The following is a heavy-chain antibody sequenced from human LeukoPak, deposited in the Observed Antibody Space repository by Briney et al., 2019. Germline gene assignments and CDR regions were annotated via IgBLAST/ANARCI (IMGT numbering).Heavy chain of an antibody. CDR1: GFTFNTYA. Sequence: GGSLRLSCAASGFTFNTYAMSWVRQAPGKGLEWVSAISGSGGTTYYADSVKGRFTISRDNSKNTLYLQMNSLRAEDTAVYYCAKYSRPPSIDNWGQGTLVTVSS. V-gene: IGHV3-23*01. CDR3: AKYSRPPSIDN. CDR2: ISGSGGTT. J-gene: IGHJ4*01. D-gene: IGHD6-13*01.